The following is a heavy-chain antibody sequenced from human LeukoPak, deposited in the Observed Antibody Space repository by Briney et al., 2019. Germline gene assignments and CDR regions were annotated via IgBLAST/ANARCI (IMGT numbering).Heavy chain of an antibody. CDR3: AREGLLWFGELSGFDY. V-gene: IGHV3-33*01. Sequence: GRSLRLSCAASGFTFSSYGMHWVRQAPGKGLEWVAVIWYDGSNKYYADSVKGRFTISRDNSKNTLHLQMNSLRAEDTAVYYCAREGLLWFGELSGFDYWGQGTLVTVSS. CDR2: IWYDGSNK. D-gene: IGHD3-10*01. J-gene: IGHJ4*02. CDR1: GFTFSSYG.